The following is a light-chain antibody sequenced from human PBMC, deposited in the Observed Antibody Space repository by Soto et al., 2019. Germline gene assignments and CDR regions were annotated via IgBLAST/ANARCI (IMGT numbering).Light chain of an antibody. V-gene: IGLV2-14*01. CDR2: DVT. J-gene: IGLJ1*01. CDR1: SSDFAIYNS. Sequence: QSVLTQPASVSGSPGQSITLLCTGTSSDFAIYNSVSWYQQHPGKAPKLMIHDVTNRPSGVSGRFSGSRSDNTASLTISGLQAEDEADYFCSSFTSSSSYVFGPGTKLTVL. CDR3: SSFTSSSSYV.